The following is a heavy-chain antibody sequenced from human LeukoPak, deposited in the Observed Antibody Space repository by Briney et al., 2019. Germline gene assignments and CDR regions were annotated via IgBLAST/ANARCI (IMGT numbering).Heavy chain of an antibody. D-gene: IGHD6-13*01. CDR1: GFTFSSYA. CDR2: ISGSGGST. CDR3: AKSPASIAAAGGVDY. J-gene: IGHJ4*02. Sequence: GGSLRLSCAASGFTFSSYAMAWVRQAPGKGLDRLSAISGSGGSTYYADSVKSRFTISRDNYKTTLYQQMNRLRAEDTAVYHCAKSPASIAAAGGVDYWGKGTLVTVSS. V-gene: IGHV3-23*01.